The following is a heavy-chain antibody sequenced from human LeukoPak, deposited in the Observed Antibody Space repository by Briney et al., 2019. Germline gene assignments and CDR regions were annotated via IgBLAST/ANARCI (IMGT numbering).Heavy chain of an antibody. J-gene: IGHJ4*02. V-gene: IGHV4-34*01. Sequence: PSETLSLTCAVYGGSFSGYYWSWIRQPPGKGLEWIGEINHGGSTNYNPSLKSRVTISVDTSKNQFSLKLSSVTAADTAVYYCARGITMVRRALGYWGQGTLVTVSS. CDR1: GGSFSGYY. D-gene: IGHD3-10*01. CDR3: ARGITMVRRALGY. CDR2: INHGGST.